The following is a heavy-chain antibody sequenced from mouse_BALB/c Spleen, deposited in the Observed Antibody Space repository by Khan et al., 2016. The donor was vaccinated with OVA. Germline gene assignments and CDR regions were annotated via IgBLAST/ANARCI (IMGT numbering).Heavy chain of an antibody. CDR1: GYSFTDYT. J-gene: IGHJ3*01. CDR2: INPYNGYT. Sequence: VQLKESGPELVKPGASMKISCKASGYSFTDYTMNWVKQSHGKNLEWIGLINPYNGYTSYNQKFKGKATLTVDKSSSTAYMELLSLTSEASAVYYGARGNYYGSNSWFAYWGQGTLVTVSA. D-gene: IGHD1-1*01. V-gene: IGHV1-18*01. CDR3: ARGNYYGSNSWFAY.